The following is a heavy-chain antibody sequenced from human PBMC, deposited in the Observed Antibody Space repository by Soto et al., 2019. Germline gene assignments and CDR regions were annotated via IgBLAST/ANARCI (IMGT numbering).Heavy chain of an antibody. D-gene: IGHD6-19*01. CDR1: GFTFSSYG. Sequence: QVQLVESGGGVVQPGRSLRLSCAASGFTFSSYGMHWVRQAPGKGLEWVAVISHDGSNKYFADSVKGRFTISRDNSQKALYLQMNSLRAENTAVYYCANHLLAVAGDLHGMGVWCQGTTVTVS. J-gene: IGHJ6*02. CDR2: ISHDGSNK. CDR3: ANHLLAVAGDLHGMGV. V-gene: IGHV3-30*18.